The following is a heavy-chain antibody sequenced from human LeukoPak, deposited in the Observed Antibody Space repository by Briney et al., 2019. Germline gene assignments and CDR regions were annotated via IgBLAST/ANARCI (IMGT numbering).Heavy chain of an antibody. CDR1: GFTFSSYG. Sequence: GGSLRLSCAASGFTFSSYGMSWVRQAPGKGLEWVSAISGSGGSTYYADSVKGRFTISRDNSENTLYLQMNSLRAEDTAVYYCAKDPPYYYDSSGFDAFDIWGQGTMVTVSS. J-gene: IGHJ3*02. CDR3: AKDPPYYYDSSGFDAFDI. CDR2: ISGSGGST. D-gene: IGHD3-22*01. V-gene: IGHV3-23*01.